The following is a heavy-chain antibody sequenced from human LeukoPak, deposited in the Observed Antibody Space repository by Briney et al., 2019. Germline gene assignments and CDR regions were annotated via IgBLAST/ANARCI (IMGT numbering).Heavy chain of an antibody. D-gene: IGHD6-13*01. J-gene: IGHJ5*02. V-gene: IGHV3-48*01. CDR1: GFTFSSYS. CDR3: ARVIAAAGYNWFDP. CDR2: ISSSSSTI. Sequence: GGSLRLSCAASGFTFSSYSMNWVRQAPGKGLEWVSYISSSSSTIYYADSVKGRFTISRDNAKNSLYLQVNSLRAEDTAVYYCARVIAAAGYNWFDPWGQGTLVTVSS.